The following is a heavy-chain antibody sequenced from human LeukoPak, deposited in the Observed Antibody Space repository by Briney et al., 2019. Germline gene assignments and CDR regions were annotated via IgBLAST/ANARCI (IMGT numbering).Heavy chain of an antibody. J-gene: IGHJ5*02. Sequence: PSETLSLTCTVSGGSVGSGTFYWSWIRQPPWKGLVGYVDIYESRSTNYNPSLKRRLTISVDMSTNQFSLKLISVIAADTAVYYCARERAYYYESSGYREIYNWFHHWGQGTLVTVSS. V-gene: IGHV4-61*01. CDR3: ARERAYYYESSGYREIYNWFHH. CDR2: IYESRST. D-gene: IGHD3-22*01. CDR1: GGSVGSGTFY.